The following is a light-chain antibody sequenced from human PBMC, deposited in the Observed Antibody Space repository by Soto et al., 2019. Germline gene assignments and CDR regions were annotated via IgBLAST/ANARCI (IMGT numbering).Light chain of an antibody. CDR3: QQYGDSPWT. CDR1: QDVSSSY. J-gene: IGKJ1*01. CDR2: GKF. V-gene: IGKV3-20*01. Sequence: VMTQTPATLFLSPGERATLSCRASQDVSSSYLPWYQQKPGQAQRLLIYGKFRRANEITDRFSGSGPGTDFTLTISRLEPEDFAVYYCQQYGDSPWTFGQGTKVDIK.